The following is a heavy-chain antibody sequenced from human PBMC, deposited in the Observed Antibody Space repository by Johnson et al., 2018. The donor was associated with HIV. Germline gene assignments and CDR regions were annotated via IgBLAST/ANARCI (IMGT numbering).Heavy chain of an antibody. J-gene: IGHJ3*02. CDR1: GFTFDDNG. CDR3: AKDGGARGSSWYEGVFDI. CDR2: INWSGGRT. D-gene: IGHD6-13*01. V-gene: IGHV3-20*04. Sequence: EVQLVESGGGVVQPGRSLRLSCAASGFTFDDNGMSWVRQPPGKGLEWVSGINWSGGRTAYADSMKGRFTISRANSKNTLYLQINSLRAEDTAVYYCAKDGGARGSSWYEGVFDIWGQGTMVTVSS.